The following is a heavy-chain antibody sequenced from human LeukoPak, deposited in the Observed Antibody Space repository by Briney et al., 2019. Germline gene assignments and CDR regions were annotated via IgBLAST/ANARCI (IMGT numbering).Heavy chain of an antibody. Sequence: GGSLRLSCAASGFTFGSYSMNWVRQAPGKGLEWVSYISSRSSTIYYADSVKGRFTISRDNAKNSLYLQMNSLRAEDTAVYYCARDTSRMTYYMDVWGKGTTVTVSS. J-gene: IGHJ6*03. V-gene: IGHV3-48*01. D-gene: IGHD2-15*01. CDR2: ISSRSSTI. CDR3: ARDTSRMTYYMDV. CDR1: GFTFGSYS.